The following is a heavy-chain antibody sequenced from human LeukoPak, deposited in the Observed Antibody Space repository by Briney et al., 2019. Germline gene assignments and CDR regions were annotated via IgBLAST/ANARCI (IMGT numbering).Heavy chain of an antibody. CDR3: ARSSSGGKDFDY. CDR2: IDWDDDK. D-gene: IGHD4-23*01. CDR1: GFSLSTNGMR. J-gene: IGHJ4*02. Sequence: SGPALLKPTQTLTLTCTFSGFSLSTNGMRVSWIRQPPGKALEWLSLIDWDDDKFYSTSLKTRLTISKDTSKNQVVLTMTNMDPVDTATYYCARSSSGGKDFDYWGQGTLVTVSS. V-gene: IGHV2-70*04.